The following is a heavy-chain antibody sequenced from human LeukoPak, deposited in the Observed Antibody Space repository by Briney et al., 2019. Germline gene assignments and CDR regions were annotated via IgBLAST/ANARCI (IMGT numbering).Heavy chain of an antibody. CDR3: ARDAT. CDR1: GGSISSDY. V-gene: IGHV4-4*07. Sequence: SETLSLTCTVSGGSISSDYWSWIRQPAGKGLEWVGRIHTSGSTYYDPSLKSRVTMSLDTSKNQLSLKLTSVTAADTAVYYCARDATWGQGTLVTVSS. CDR2: IHTSGST. J-gene: IGHJ5*02.